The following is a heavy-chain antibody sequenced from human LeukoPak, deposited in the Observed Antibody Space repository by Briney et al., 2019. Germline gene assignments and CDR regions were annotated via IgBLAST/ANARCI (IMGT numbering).Heavy chain of an antibody. Sequence: PGGSLRLSCAASGFIFSRYGMHWVRQAPGKGLEWVAGIWYDGSNKNYADSVKGRFTISRDNSKNTLYLQTNSLRAEDTAVYYCARAPKIPWYQLPQGNWFDPWGQGTLVTVSS. J-gene: IGHJ5*02. CDR1: GFIFSRYG. D-gene: IGHD2-2*01. CDR2: IWYDGSNK. CDR3: ARAPKIPWYQLPQGNWFDP. V-gene: IGHV3-33*01.